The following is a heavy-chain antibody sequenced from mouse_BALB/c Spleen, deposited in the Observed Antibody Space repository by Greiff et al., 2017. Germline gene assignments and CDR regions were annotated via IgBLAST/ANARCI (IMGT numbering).Heavy chain of an antibody. J-gene: IGHJ3*01. CDR2: INSNGGST. D-gene: IGHD1-1*01. CDR1: GFTFSSYG. CDR3: AREGHYYGSSAWFAY. Sequence: EVKLVESGGGLVQPGGSLKLSCAASGFTFSSYGMSWVRQTPDKRLELVATINSNGGSTYYPDSVKGRFTISRDNAKNTLYLQMSSLKSEDTAMYYCAREGHYYGSSAWFAYWGQGTLVTVSA. V-gene: IGHV5-6-3*01.